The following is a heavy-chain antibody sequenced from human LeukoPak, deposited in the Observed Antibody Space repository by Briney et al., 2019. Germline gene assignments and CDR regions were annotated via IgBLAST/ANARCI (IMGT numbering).Heavy chain of an antibody. CDR2: IIPIFGTA. Sequence: SVNVSCKASGGTFSSYAISWVRQAPGQGLEWMGGIIPIFGTANYAQKFQGRVTITADESTSTAYMELSSLRSEDTAVYYCAISEPSWYQYAFDIWGQGTMVTVSS. D-gene: IGHD6-13*01. J-gene: IGHJ3*02. CDR1: GGTFSSYA. CDR3: AISEPSWYQYAFDI. V-gene: IGHV1-69*13.